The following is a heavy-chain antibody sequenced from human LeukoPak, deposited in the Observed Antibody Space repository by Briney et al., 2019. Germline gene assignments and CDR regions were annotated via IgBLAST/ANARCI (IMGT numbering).Heavy chain of an antibody. D-gene: IGHD6-13*01. CDR3: ARDVGITVADSFDP. CDR1: GYSSTNYG. CDR2: IHIYRGNT. Sequence: GASVKVSCKASGYSSTNYGISWVRQAPGQGLEWMGWIHIYRGNTNYAQKFQGRVTMTTDTSTSTVYMEVRGLRSDDTAMYYCARDVGITVADSFDPWGQGILVTVSS. V-gene: IGHV1-18*01. J-gene: IGHJ5*02.